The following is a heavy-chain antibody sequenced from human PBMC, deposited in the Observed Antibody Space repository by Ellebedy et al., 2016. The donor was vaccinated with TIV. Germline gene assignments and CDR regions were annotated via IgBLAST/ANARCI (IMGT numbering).Heavy chain of an antibody. J-gene: IGHJ4*02. CDR1: GFTFGRFA. CDR2: ISGDGVNT. D-gene: IGHD3-22*01. V-gene: IGHV3-23*01. CDR3: AKGSSSGFNYDRVGFQY. Sequence: GGSLRLSCAASGFTFGRFAMHWVRQAPGKGLEWLSVISGDGVNTYSAASVKGRFTITRDNFKNTLFLQVNRLRAEDTAVYYCAKGSSSGFNYDRVGFQYWGQGTLVTVSS.